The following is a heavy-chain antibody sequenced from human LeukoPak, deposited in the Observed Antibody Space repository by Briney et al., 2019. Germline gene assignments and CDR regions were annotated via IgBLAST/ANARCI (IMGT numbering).Heavy chain of an antibody. D-gene: IGHD2-2*03. J-gene: IGHJ3*02. CDR2: IRHDESNK. Sequence: HAGGSLRLSCTTSGFVFSKNGMHWVRQAPGKGLEWVAFIRHDESNKYYADSVKGRFTISRDNSKNTLYLQMNSLRAEDTAVYYCAREWIDVGAAFDIWGQGTMVTISS. V-gene: IGHV3-30*02. CDR3: AREWIDVGAAFDI. CDR1: GFVFSKNG.